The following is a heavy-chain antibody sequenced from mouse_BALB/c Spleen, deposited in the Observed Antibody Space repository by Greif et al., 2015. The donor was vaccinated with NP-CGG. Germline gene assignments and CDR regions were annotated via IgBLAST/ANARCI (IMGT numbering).Heavy chain of an antibody. J-gene: IGHJ4*01. V-gene: IGHV7-3*02. CDR2: IRNKANGYTT. CDR3: ARDGNSYAMDY. Sequence: EVKLMESGGGLVQPGGSLRLSCATSGFTFTDYYMSWVRQPPGKALEWLGFIRNKANGYTTEYSASVKGRFTISRDNSQSILYLQMNALRAEDSAAYYCARDGNSYAMDYWGQGTSVTVSS. CDR1: GFTFTDYY. D-gene: IGHD2-1*01.